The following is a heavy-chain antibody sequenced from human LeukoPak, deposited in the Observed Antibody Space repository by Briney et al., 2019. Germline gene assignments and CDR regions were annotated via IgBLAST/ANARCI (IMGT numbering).Heavy chain of an antibody. J-gene: IGHJ4*02. CDR2: ISSTTS. Sequence: GGSLRLSCAASGFTLSDYYMPWIRQAPGKGLEWVSYISSTTSYADSVKGRFTISRDNARNSLYLQMNSLRADDTAVYHCARDSSGSLDNWGQGTLVTVSS. CDR1: GFTLSDYY. CDR3: ARDSSGSLDN. V-gene: IGHV3-11*06. D-gene: IGHD6-19*01.